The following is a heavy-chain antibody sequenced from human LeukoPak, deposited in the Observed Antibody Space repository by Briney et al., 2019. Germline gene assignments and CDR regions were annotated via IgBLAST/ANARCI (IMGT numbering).Heavy chain of an antibody. CDR1: GFTFSSYA. J-gene: IGHJ4*02. V-gene: IGHV3-23*01. D-gene: IGHD6-13*01. CDR2: ISGSGGST. Sequence: GGSLRLSCAASGFTFSSYAMSWVRQAPGKGLGWVSAISGSGGSTYYADSVKGRFTISRDNSKNTLYLQMNSLRAEDTAVYYCAKIPRPSVGAGDYWGQGTLVTVSS. CDR3: AKIPRPSVGAGDY.